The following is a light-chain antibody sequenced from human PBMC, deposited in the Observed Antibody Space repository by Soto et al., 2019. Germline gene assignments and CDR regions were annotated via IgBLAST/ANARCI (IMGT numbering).Light chain of an antibody. CDR2: AVS. CDR3: SSYTTTRVL. Sequence: QSVLTQPASVSGSPGQSITISCTGTSSDVGGYNYVSWYQQHPGKAPKLMIYAVSYRPSGVSNRFSGSKSDNTASLTISGLQAEDEADYYCSSYTTTRVLFGGGTKVTVL. J-gene: IGLJ2*01. V-gene: IGLV2-14*03. CDR1: SSDVGGYNY.